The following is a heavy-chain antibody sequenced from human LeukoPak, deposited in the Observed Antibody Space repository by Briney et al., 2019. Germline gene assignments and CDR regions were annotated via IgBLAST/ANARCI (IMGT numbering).Heavy chain of an antibody. V-gene: IGHV6-1*01. CDR1: GDSVSSNSAA. Sequence: SQTLSLTCAISGDSVSSNSAAWNWIRQSPSRGLEWLGGTYYRSNWYHNYAVSVKSRITISPDASGNQFSLQLNSVTPEDTAVYYCARDLRLGRGAFDIWGQGTMVTVS. CDR3: ARDLRLGRGAFDI. D-gene: IGHD3-9*01. J-gene: IGHJ3*02. CDR2: TYYRSNWYH.